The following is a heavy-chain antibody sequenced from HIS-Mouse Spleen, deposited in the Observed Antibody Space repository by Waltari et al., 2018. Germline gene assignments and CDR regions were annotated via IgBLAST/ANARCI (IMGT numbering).Heavy chain of an antibody. V-gene: IGHV3-23*01. CDR1: GYSISSGYY. Sequence: VQLQESGPGLVKPSETLSLTCTVSGYSISSGYYWGGVRQAPGKGLEGVSAIGGSGCSTYYADSVKGRFTISRDNSKNTLYLQMNSLRAEDTAVYYCAQNYYGSGSYYYWGQGTLVTVSS. J-gene: IGHJ4*02. CDR3: AQNYYGSGSYYY. CDR2: IGGSGCST. D-gene: IGHD3-10*01.